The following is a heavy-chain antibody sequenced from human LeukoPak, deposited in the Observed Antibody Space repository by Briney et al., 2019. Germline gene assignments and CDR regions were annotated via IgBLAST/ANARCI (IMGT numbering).Heavy chain of an antibody. D-gene: IGHD2-2*01. CDR1: GFTFSSYA. J-gene: IGHJ6*04. CDR2: ISYDGSNK. CDR3: ARDDLVVVPAAKDYYYYGMDV. V-gene: IGHV3-30*04. Sequence: PGRSLRLSCAASGFTFSSYAMHWVRRAPGKGLEWVAVISYDGSNKYYADSVKGRFTISRDNSKNTLYLQMNSLRAEDTAVYYCARDDLVVVPAAKDYYYYGMDVWGKGTTVTVSS.